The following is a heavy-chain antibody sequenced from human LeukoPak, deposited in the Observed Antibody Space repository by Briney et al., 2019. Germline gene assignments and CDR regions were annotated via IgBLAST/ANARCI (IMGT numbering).Heavy chain of an antibody. CDR1: GFTFSSYS. D-gene: IGHD7-27*01. CDR3: AREAMTGDPGYTEVDY. J-gene: IGHJ4*02. CDR2: ISTGSSTI. V-gene: IGHV3-48*02. Sequence: GGSLRLSCAASGFTFSSYSMNWVRQAPGKGLEWLSYISTGSSTIYYADSVKGRFTISRDNAKNSLYLQMNSLRDDDTAVYYCAREAMTGDPGYTEVDYWGQGTLVTVSS.